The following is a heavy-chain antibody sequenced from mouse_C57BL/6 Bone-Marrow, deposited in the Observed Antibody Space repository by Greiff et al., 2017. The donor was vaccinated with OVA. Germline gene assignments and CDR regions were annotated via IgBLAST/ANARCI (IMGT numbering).Heavy chain of an antibody. Sequence: EVQLQQSGPVLVKPGASVKMSCMASGYTFPDYYMNWVKQSHGKSLEWIGVINPYNGGTSYNQKFKGKATLTVDKSSSTAYMELNSLTSEDSAVYYCARSDGYYSYYFDYWGQGTTLTVSS. J-gene: IGHJ2*01. D-gene: IGHD2-3*01. V-gene: IGHV1-19*01. CDR1: GYTFPDYY. CDR3: ARSDGYYSYYFDY. CDR2: INPYNGGT.